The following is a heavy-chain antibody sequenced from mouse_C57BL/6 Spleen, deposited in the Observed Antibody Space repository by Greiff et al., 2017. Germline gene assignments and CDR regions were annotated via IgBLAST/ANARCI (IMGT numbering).Heavy chain of an antibody. V-gene: IGHV1-54*01. CDR2: INPGSGGT. D-gene: IGHD3-2*02. CDR1: GYAFTNYL. Sequence: VQLQQSGAELVRPGTSVKVSCKASGYAFTNYLIEWVKQRPGQGLEWIGVINPGSGGTNYNEKFKGKATLTADKSSSTAYMQLSSLTSEDSAVYFCAYTAQATRGNFDYWGQGTTLTVSS. J-gene: IGHJ2*01. CDR3: AYTAQATRGNFDY.